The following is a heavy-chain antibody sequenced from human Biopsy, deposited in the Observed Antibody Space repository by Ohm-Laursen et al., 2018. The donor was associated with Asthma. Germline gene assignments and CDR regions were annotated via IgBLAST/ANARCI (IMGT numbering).Heavy chain of an antibody. CDR3: VRDGTDDAFDI. V-gene: IGHV3-30*01. Sequence: SQRLSCSATGFSFSIFAIHWVRQAQGKGLEWVGVISKDASTQDYADSVKGRFTMARDNSKNTLDLQMNSLREEDTAVYYCVRDGTDDAFDIWGQGTVVSVSS. J-gene: IGHJ3*02. CDR1: GFSFSIFA. D-gene: IGHD1-1*01. CDR2: ISKDASTQ.